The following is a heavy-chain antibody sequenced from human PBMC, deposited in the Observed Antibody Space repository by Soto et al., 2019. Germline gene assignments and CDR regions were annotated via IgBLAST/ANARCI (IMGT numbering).Heavy chain of an antibody. Sequence: GGSLRLSCAASGFTFSSYEMNWVRQAPGKGLEWVSYISSSGSTIYYADSVKGRFTISRDNAKNSLYLQVNSLRAEDTAVYYCASPYGDYDYYYYYGMDVWGQGTTVTVSS. V-gene: IGHV3-48*03. CDR1: GFTFSSYE. D-gene: IGHD4-17*01. J-gene: IGHJ6*02. CDR3: ASPYGDYDYYYYYGMDV. CDR2: ISSSGSTI.